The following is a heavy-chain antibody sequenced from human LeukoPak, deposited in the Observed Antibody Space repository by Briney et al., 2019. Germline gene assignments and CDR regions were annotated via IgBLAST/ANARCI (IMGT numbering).Heavy chain of an antibody. CDR1: GGSFSVYY. D-gene: IGHD3-22*01. Sequence: SETLSLTCAVYGGSFSVYYWSWIRQPPGKGLEWIGEINHSGSTNYNPSLKSRVTISVDTSKNQFSLKLSSVTAADTAVYYCARGYLAYYDSSGYVPYYFDYWGQGTLVTVSS. V-gene: IGHV4-34*01. J-gene: IGHJ4*02. CDR3: ARGYLAYYDSSGYVPYYFDY. CDR2: INHSGST.